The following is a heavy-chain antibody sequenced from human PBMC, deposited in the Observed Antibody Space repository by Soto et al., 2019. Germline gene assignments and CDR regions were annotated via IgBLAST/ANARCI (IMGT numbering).Heavy chain of an antibody. V-gene: IGHV1-69*13. CDR2: IIPIFGTA. Sequence: ASVKVSCKASGGTFSSYAISWVRQAPGQGLEWMGGIIPIFGTANYAQKFQGRVTITADESTSTAYMELSSLRSEDTAVYYCARVPPSRDYDSSGYYLGWGQGTLVTVSS. D-gene: IGHD3-22*01. CDR3: ARVPPSRDYDSSGYYLG. J-gene: IGHJ4*02. CDR1: GGTFSSYA.